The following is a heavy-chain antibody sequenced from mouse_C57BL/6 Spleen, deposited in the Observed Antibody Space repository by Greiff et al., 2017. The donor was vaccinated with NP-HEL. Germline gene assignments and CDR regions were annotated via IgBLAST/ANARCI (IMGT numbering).Heavy chain of an antibody. CDR2: IDPSDSYT. J-gene: IGHJ3*01. D-gene: IGHD1-1*02. CDR3: ARRGWESSWFAY. Sequence: QVQLKQPGAELVMPGASVKLSCKASGYTFTSYWMHWVKQRPGQGLEWIGEIDPSDSYTNYNQKFKGKSTLTVDKSSSTAYMQLSSLTSEDSAVYYCARRGWESSWFAYWGQGTLVTVSA. CDR1: GYTFTSYW. V-gene: IGHV1-69*01.